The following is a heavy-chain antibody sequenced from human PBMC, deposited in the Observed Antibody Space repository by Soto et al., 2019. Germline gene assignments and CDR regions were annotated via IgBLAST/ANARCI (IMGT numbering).Heavy chain of an antibody. CDR3: EKGPGMLGLDY. V-gene: IGHV3-23*01. Sequence: GGSLRLSCAASGFTFNSYAMSWVRQAPGKGLEWVSAISASGGNTNYADSVKGRFTISRDNSKNTLYLQMNSLRAEDTAVYYCEKGPGMLGLDYWGQGTPVTVSS. CDR1: GFTFNSYA. D-gene: IGHD3-10*02. CDR2: ISASGGNT. J-gene: IGHJ4*02.